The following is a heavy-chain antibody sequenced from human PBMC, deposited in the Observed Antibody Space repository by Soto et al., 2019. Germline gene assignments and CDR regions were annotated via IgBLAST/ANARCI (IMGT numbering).Heavy chain of an antibody. CDR2: VGTAGDT. J-gene: IGHJ3*02. D-gene: IGHD1-20*01. V-gene: IGHV3-13*01. Sequence: GGSLRLSCAASGFMFSNYDMHCGRQGTGKGKGVEWVAAVGTAGDTDYLGSGKGRFTISRENDKESLKLEINDLRAEDTTVYYCVSGGPESSGITADPAFDIWLQETVVTVSS. CDR1: GFMFSNYD. CDR3: VSGGPESSGITADPAFDI.